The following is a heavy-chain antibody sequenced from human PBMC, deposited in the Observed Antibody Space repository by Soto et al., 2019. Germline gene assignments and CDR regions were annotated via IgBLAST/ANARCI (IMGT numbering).Heavy chain of an antibody. D-gene: IGHD2-2*01. CDR3: ARDRVVTAAIGMDX. CDR2: IYYSGST. CDR1: GGSISSYY. Sequence: SETLSLTCTVSGGSISSYYWSWIRQPPGKGLEWIWYIYYSGSTNYKPSLKSRVTISVDTSKKQFSLKLSSVTAADTAVYYCARDRVVTAAIGMDXWGQGTTVTVS. J-gene: IGHJ6*02. V-gene: IGHV4-59*01.